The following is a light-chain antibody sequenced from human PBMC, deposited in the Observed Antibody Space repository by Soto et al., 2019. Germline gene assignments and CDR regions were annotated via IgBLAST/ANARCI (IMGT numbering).Light chain of an antibody. J-gene: IGLJ2*01. CDR2: GNT. CDR3: QSYDNSLSGHVI. CDR1: SSNIGAGYD. Sequence: QAVVTQPPSVSGAPGQRITISCTGSSSNIGAGYDVHWYQHLPGTAPKLLIYGNTNRPSGVPDRFSGSKSGTSASLAIAGLQAEDEADYYCQSYDNSLSGHVIFGGGTKVTVL. V-gene: IGLV1-40*01.